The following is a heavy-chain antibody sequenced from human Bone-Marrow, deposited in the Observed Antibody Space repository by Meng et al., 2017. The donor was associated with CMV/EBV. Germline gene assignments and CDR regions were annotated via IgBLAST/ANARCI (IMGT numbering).Heavy chain of an antibody. V-gene: IGHV4-38-2*02. J-gene: IGHJ2*01. Sequence: SETLSLTCTVSSYSISSGYFWGWIRQPPGKGLEWIGNIFHRGNTYYNPSLKSRITMSVDTSRNQFSLNLSSVTAADTAVYYCARVGATNWYFDLWGRGTLVTGSS. CDR3: ARVGATNWYFDL. CDR1: SYSISSGYF. CDR2: IFHRGNT. D-gene: IGHD1-26*01.